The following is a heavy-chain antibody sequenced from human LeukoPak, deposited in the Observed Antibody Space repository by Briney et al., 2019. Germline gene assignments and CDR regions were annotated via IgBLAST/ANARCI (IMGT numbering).Heavy chain of an antibody. CDR3: AATPIVLVSRLFAC. D-gene: IGHD3-16*02. Sequence: GRSLRLSCAASRFTSSIYAMSWVRQAPGEGLEWVSAISGTGGSTYYADSVKGRFTISRDNSKNTMYLQMTGLRAEDTAVYYCAATPIVLVSRLFACWGPGTLVTVCS. CDR1: RFTSSIYA. CDR2: ISGTGGST. V-gene: IGHV3-23*01. J-gene: IGHJ4*02.